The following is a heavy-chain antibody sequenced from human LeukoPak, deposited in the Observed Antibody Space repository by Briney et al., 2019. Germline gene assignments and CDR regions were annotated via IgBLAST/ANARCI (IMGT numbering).Heavy chain of an antibody. J-gene: IGHJ4*02. V-gene: IGHV3-30*04. D-gene: IGHD1-26*01. Sequence: QPGGSLRLSCAASGFTFSSYAMHWVRQAPGKGLEWVAVISYDGSNKYYADSVKGRFTISRDNSKNTLYLQMNSLRAEDTAVYYCARDTYSIAEWGQGTLVTVSS. CDR1: GFTFSSYA. CDR3: ARDTYSIAE. CDR2: ISYDGSNK.